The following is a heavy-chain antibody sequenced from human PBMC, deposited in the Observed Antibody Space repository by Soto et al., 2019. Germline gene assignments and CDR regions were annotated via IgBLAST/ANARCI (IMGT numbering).Heavy chain of an antibody. CDR2: IDTSDGST. J-gene: IGHJ4*02. CDR3: ARKPDYCTSTTCYSLGY. CDR1: GYIFTHYY. D-gene: IGHD2-2*01. Sequence: QVQLVQSGAEVKKPGASVKVSCEASGYIFTHYYLYWVRQAPGQGLEWMGMIDTSDGSTSYAQRFQGIVTMTSDTSTSTVHMELSSLRSEDTAVYYCARKPDYCTSTTCYSLGYWGQGTLVTVSS. V-gene: IGHV1-46*03.